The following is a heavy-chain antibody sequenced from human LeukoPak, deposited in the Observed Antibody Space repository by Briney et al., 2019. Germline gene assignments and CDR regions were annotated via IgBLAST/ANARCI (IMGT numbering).Heavy chain of an antibody. Sequence: SETLSLTCTLSGGSISGVGYYWSWIRHYPGKGLEWIGNIYYSGSTDYNPSLMSRVTISVDTSKNQFSLKLSSVTAADTAVYYCAGQILEWTLSGPKRWFDPWGQGTLVTVSS. CDR3: AGQILEWTLSGPKRWFDP. D-gene: IGHD3-3*01. V-gene: IGHV4-31*03. CDR1: GGSISGVGYY. J-gene: IGHJ5*02. CDR2: IYYSGST.